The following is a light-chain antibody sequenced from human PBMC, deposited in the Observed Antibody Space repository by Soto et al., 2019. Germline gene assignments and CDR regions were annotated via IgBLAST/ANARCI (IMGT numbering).Light chain of an antibody. CDR1: SGHSNYA. CDR3: QTWGTGIVV. J-gene: IGLJ2*01. CDR2: LNSDGSH. V-gene: IGLV4-69*01. Sequence: QLVLTQSPSASASLGASVKLTCTLSSGHSNYAIAWHQQQPKKGPRYLMKLNSDGSHSKGDGIPDRFSGSSSGAERYLTISSLQSEDEADYYCQTWGTGIVVFGGGTKLTVL.